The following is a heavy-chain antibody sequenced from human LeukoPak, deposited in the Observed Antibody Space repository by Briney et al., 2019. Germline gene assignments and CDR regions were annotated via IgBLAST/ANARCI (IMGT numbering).Heavy chain of an antibody. V-gene: IGHV1-2*02. CDR2: INPNSGGT. D-gene: IGHD6-19*01. CDR3: ARDVRADSSGWFLLDY. Sequence: GASVKVSCKASGYTFTGYYIHWVRQAPGQGLEWMGWINPNSGGTNYAQKFQGRVTMTRDTSISTAYMELSRLRSDDTAVYYCARDVRADSSGWFLLDYWGQGTLVTVSS. J-gene: IGHJ4*02. CDR1: GYTFTGYY.